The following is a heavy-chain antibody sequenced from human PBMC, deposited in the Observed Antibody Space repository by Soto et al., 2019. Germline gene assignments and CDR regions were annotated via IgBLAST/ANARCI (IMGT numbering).Heavy chain of an antibody. Sequence: SETLSLTCTVSGGSISTHYWNWIRQPPGKGLEWIGYIWYSGSTKYNPSLNSRVTISVDTSKNQFSLTVTSVTAADTAVYYCARRIVATETLDYWGQGTLVTVSS. CDR2: IWYSGST. J-gene: IGHJ4*02. V-gene: IGHV4-59*08. CDR1: GGSISTHY. D-gene: IGHD5-12*01. CDR3: ARRIVATETLDY.